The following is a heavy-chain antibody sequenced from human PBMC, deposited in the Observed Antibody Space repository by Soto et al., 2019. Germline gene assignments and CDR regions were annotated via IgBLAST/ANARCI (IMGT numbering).Heavy chain of an antibody. CDR2: IYYSGST. D-gene: IGHD3-9*01. Sequence: SETLSLTCVVSGGSISSNTYYWAWIRQAPGKGLEWIGTIYYSGSTNYNPSLKSRVTISVDTSKNQFSLKLSSVTAADTAVYYCAREGLTRNDDAFDIWGQGTMVTVSS. V-gene: IGHV4-39*07. CDR3: AREGLTRNDDAFDI. CDR1: GGSISSNTYY. J-gene: IGHJ3*02.